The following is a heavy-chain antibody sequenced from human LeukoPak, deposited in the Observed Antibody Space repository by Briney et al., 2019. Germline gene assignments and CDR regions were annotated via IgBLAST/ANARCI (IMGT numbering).Heavy chain of an antibody. CDR3: ARGGLRYFDWLLDY. J-gene: IGHJ4*02. V-gene: IGHV4-31*03. CDR1: GGSISSGGYY. Sequence: PSQTLSLTCTVSGGSISSGGYYWSWIRQHPGKGLEWIGYIYYSGSTYYNPSLKSRVTISVGTSKNQFSLKLSSVTAADTAVYYCARGGLRYFDWLLDYWGQGTLATVSS. CDR2: IYYSGST. D-gene: IGHD3-9*01.